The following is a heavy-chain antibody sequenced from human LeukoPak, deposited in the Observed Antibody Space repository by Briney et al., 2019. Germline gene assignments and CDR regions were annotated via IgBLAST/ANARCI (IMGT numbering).Heavy chain of an antibody. J-gene: IGHJ4*02. V-gene: IGHV4-39*01. Sequence: PSETLSLTCTVSGGSISSSSYYWGWIPQPPGKGLEWIGSIYYSGSTYYNPSLKSRVTISVDTSKNQFSLKLSSVTAADTAVYYCARQRAERITMIVVFDYWGQGTLVTVSS. CDR2: IYYSGST. CDR1: GGSISSSSYY. CDR3: ARQRAERITMIVVFDY. D-gene: IGHD3-22*01.